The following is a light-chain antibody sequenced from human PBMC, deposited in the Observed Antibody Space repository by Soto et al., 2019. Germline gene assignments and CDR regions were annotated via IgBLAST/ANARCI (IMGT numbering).Light chain of an antibody. CDR3: QQYGSSRKWT. V-gene: IGKV3-20*01. CDR1: QSVSSSY. CDR2: GAS. J-gene: IGKJ1*01. Sequence: IVLTQSPGTLSLSPWERATLSCRASQSVSSSYLAWYQQKPGQAPRLLIYGASSRATGIPDRFSGSGSGTDFTLTISRLEPEDFAVYYCQQYGSSRKWTFGQGTKVDI.